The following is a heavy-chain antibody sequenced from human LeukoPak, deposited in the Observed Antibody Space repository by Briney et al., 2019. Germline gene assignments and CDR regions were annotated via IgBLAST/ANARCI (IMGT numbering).Heavy chain of an antibody. CDR1: GFTFSSYA. V-gene: IGHV3-23*01. CDR3: AKFAGGSGSYFDY. CDR2: ISGSGGST. Sequence: LAGGSLRLSCAASGFTFSSYAVSWVRQAPGKGLEWVSAISGSGGSTYYADSVKGRFTISRDNSKNTLYLQMNSLRAEDTAVYYCAKFAGGSGSYFDYWGQGTLVTVSS. D-gene: IGHD3-10*01. J-gene: IGHJ4*02.